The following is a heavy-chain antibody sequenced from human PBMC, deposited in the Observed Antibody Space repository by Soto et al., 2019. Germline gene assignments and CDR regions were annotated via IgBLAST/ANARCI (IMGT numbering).Heavy chain of an antibody. CDR3: ARERRGMDV. CDR2: MNPNSGNT. Sequence: QVQLVQSGAEVKKPGASVKVSCKASGYTFTSYDINWVRQATGQGLEWMGWMNPNSGNTGYVPKFQGRVTMTRNSSISTDYMELSSLRSEDAAVYFCARERRGMDVWGQGTTVTVSS. V-gene: IGHV1-8*01. J-gene: IGHJ6*01. CDR1: GYTFTSYD.